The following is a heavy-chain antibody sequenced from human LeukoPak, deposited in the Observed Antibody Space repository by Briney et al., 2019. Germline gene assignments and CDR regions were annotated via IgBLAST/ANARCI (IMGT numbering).Heavy chain of an antibody. D-gene: IGHD1-1*01. V-gene: IGHV1-58*02. Sequence: ASVKVSCKASGFTFTSSAMQWVRQARGQRLEWIGWIAVGSGNTNYAQKFQERVTITRDMSTSTAYMELSSLRSEDTAVYYCASTTGTTRAFDIWGQGTMVTVSS. CDR3: ASTTGTTRAFDI. CDR2: IAVGSGNT. J-gene: IGHJ3*02. CDR1: GFTFTSSA.